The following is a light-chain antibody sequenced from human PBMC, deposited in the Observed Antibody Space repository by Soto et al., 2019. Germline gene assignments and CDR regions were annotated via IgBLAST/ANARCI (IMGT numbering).Light chain of an antibody. CDR3: SSDTTRSTYV. V-gene: IGLV2-14*01. J-gene: IGLJ1*01. CDR1: SRDIGFFNY. Sequence: SALTQPASVSGSPGQSITISCTGTSRDIGFFNYVSWYQQFPGNAPKLIIFEVTNRPSGVSNRFSASKSGNTASLTISGLQAEDGADYYCSSDTTRSTYVFGTGTKVTVL. CDR2: EVT.